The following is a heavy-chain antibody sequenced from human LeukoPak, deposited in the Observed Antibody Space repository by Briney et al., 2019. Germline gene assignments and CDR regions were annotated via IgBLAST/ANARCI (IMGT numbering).Heavy chain of an antibody. CDR3: APRRVAADKGFDY. D-gene: IGHD6-19*01. CDR2: MNPNSGGT. J-gene: IGHJ4*02. Sequence: VASVKVSCKASGYTFTDYYMHWMRQAPGQGPEWMGRMNPNSGGTNYAQKFQGKVTMTRDTSITTAYMELSSLRSDDTAVYYCAPRRVAADKGFDYWGQGTLVTVSS. V-gene: IGHV1-2*06. CDR1: GYTFTDYY.